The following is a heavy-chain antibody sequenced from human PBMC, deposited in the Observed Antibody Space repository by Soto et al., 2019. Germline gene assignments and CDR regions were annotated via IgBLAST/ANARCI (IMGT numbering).Heavy chain of an antibody. D-gene: IGHD3-22*01. CDR2: ISGSGGST. J-gene: IGHJ4*02. CDR1: GFTFSSYA. V-gene: IGHV3-23*01. CDR3: AKGGDSSGYYYAFLAESPPNFDY. Sequence: GGSLRLSCAASGFTFSSYAMSWVRQAPGKGLEWVSAISGSGGSTYYADSVKGRFTISRDNSKNTLYLQMNSLRAEDTAVYYCAKGGDSSGYYYAFLAESPPNFDYWGQGTLVTVSS.